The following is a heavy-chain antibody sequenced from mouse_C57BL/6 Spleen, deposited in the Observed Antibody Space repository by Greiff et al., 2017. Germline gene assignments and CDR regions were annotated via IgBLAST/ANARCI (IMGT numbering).Heavy chain of an antibody. CDR3: ATFDGSYAMDY. Sequence: VQLQQSGAELARPGASVKLSCKASGYTFTSYGISWVKQRTGQGLEWIGEIYPRSGNTYYNEKFKGKATLTADKSSGTAYMELRSLTSEDSAVYFCATFDGSYAMDYWGQGTSVTVSS. V-gene: IGHV1-81*01. CDR2: IYPRSGNT. J-gene: IGHJ4*01. D-gene: IGHD2-3*01. CDR1: GYTFTSYG.